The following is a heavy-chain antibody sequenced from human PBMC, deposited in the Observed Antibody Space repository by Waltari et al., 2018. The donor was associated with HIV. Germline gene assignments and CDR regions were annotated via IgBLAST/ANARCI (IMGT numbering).Heavy chain of an antibody. CDR3: ARESTTGCHFAA. J-gene: IGHJ4*02. D-gene: IGHD1-1*01. CDR2: IKENGSKE. V-gene: IGHV3-7*01. CDR1: GFKIDANW. Sequence: EVKLLESGGRLVQPGQSLILSCAASGFKIDANWMSWVRQTPGKGLEWVANIKENGSKEFFVDSVKGRFTISRDNAKNSLFLQMTHLTVDDTAVYFGARESTTGCHFAAWGQGTQVTVSS.